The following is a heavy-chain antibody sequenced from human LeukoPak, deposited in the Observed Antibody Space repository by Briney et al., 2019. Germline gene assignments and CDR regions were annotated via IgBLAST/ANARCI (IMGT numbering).Heavy chain of an antibody. CDR3: AKDKDNTGYYHDY. Sequence: GGSLRLTCAASGFTFSNYAMHWVRQAPGKGLEWVAFIPYDGSNKNYADSVKGRFTISRDNSKNTVYLQMNSLRADDTAVYFCAKDKDNTGYYHDYWGQGNLVTVSS. CDR2: IPYDGSNK. V-gene: IGHV3-30*02. D-gene: IGHD3-22*01. CDR1: GFTFSNYA. J-gene: IGHJ4*02.